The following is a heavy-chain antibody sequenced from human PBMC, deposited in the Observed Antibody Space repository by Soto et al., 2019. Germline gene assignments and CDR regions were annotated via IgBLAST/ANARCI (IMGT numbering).Heavy chain of an antibody. CDR3: VRDKVTMIGGFYYFDL. J-gene: IGHJ4*02. CDR2: IYAGGNT. V-gene: IGHV3-66*01. CDR1: GFTVSSNY. Sequence: EMQLVESGGGLVQPGGSLRLSCAASGFTVSSNYMSWVRQAPGKGLEWVSVIYAGGNTHYADSVEGRFTISRDNSNNVLYLKMSSLRAEDTAVYYGVRDKVTMIGGFYYFDLWGQGTRVTVSS. D-gene: IGHD3-22*01.